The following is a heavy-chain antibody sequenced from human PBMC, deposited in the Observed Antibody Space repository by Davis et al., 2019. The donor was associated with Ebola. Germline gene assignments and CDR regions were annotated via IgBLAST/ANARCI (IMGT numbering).Heavy chain of an antibody. Sequence: ASVKVSCKASGYILTSYYMHWVRQAPGQGLEWMGIINPSGGSTNYAQKFQGRVTMTRDTSTSTVYMELSSLRSEDTAVYYCARDRWELRGGFDYWGQGTLVTVSS. CDR1: GYILTSYY. CDR2: INPSGGST. D-gene: IGHD1-26*01. V-gene: IGHV1-46*01. J-gene: IGHJ4*02. CDR3: ARDRWELRGGFDY.